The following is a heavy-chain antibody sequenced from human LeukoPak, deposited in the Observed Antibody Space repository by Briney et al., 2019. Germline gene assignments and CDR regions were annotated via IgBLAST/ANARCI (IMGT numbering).Heavy chain of an antibody. CDR3: ARDKGSGSYYGPYYYYMDV. CDR2: ISAYNGNT. D-gene: IGHD3-10*01. V-gene: IGHV1-18*01. Sequence: ASVKVSCKASGYTFTSYGISWVRQAPGQGLEWMGWISAYNGNTNYAQKLQGRVTMTTDTSTSTAYMELRSLRSDDTAVYYCARDKGSGSYYGPYYYYMDVWGKGTTVTISS. J-gene: IGHJ6*03. CDR1: GYTFTSYG.